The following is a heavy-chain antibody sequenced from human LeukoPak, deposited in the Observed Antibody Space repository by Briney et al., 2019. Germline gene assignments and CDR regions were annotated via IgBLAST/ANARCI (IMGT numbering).Heavy chain of an antibody. CDR2: INHSGST. V-gene: IGHV4-34*01. Sequence: SETLSLTCAVYGGSFSGYYRSWIRQPPGKGLEWIGEINHSGSTNYNPSLKSRVTISVDTSKNQFSLKLSSVTAADTAVYYCARGYRDYGSGSPRAGLDYWGQGTLVTVSS. J-gene: IGHJ4*02. D-gene: IGHD3-10*01. CDR3: ARGYRDYGSGSPRAGLDY. CDR1: GGSFSGYY.